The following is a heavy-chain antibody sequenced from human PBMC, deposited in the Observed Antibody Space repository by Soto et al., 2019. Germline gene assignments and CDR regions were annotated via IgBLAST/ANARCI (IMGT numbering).Heavy chain of an antibody. V-gene: IGHV3-48*01. D-gene: IGHD6-13*01. J-gene: IGHJ5*02. CDR1: GFTFSSYS. CDR2: ISSSSSTI. CDR3: ARHPERIAEIGWFDP. Sequence: GGSLRLSCAASGFTFSSYSMNWVRQAPGKGLEWVSYISSSSSTIYYADSVKGRFTISRDNAKNSLYLQMNSLRAVDTAVYYCARHPERIAEIGWFDPWGQGTLVTVSS.